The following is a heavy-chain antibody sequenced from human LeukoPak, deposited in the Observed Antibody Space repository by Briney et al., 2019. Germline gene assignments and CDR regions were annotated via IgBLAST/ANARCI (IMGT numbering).Heavy chain of an antibody. CDR3: ARQARNLWAAAGTNAFDI. CDR2: IYLYGTT. J-gene: IGHJ3*02. Sequence: SETLSLTCSVSIGSISSSKWWSWVRQSPVKGLEWIGEIYLYGTTNYNPSFTSRVTMSVDTSKNQFSLKLSSVTAADTAVYYCARQARNLWAAAGTNAFDIWGQGTMVTVSS. CDR1: IGSISSSKW. V-gene: IGHV4-4*02. D-gene: IGHD6-13*01.